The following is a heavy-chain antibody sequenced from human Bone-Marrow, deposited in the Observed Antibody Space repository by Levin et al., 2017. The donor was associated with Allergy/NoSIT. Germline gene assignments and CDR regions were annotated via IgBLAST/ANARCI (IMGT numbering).Heavy chain of an antibody. CDR3: ARGFWGAFDI. CDR2: INTDGSST. Sequence: LAGGSLRLSCAASGFTFSSHWMHWVRQAPGKGLVWVSRINTDGSSTTYADSVKGRFTMSRDNAKNTLYLQMNSLRVEDTAVYYCARGFWGAFDIWGQGTTVTVSS. D-gene: IGHD3-16*01. J-gene: IGHJ3*02. V-gene: IGHV3-74*01. CDR1: GFTFSSHW.